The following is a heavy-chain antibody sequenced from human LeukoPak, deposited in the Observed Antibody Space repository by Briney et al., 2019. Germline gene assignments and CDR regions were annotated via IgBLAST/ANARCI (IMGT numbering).Heavy chain of an antibody. D-gene: IGHD3-22*01. Sequence: ASVKVSCKASGYTFTGYYVHWVRRAPGQGPEWMGWINPNSGGTNYAQKFEGRVTMTRDTSISTAYMELSRLRSDDTAVYYCAREYYDSSGSHAFDIWGQGTMVTVSS. J-gene: IGHJ3*02. CDR3: AREYYDSSGSHAFDI. CDR2: INPNSGGT. CDR1: GYTFTGYY. V-gene: IGHV1-2*02.